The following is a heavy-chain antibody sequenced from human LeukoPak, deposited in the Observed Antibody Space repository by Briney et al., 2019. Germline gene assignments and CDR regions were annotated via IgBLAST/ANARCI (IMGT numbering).Heavy chain of an antibody. V-gene: IGHV4-59*02. D-gene: IGHD2-15*01. Sequence: SETLSLTCSVSGVSVTSYYWNWVRQRPGEGLEWIGYISYNERMDYGPTLTSRVTMSLDTSKNQFSLKLTSVTAANTGMYYCARGYCSDDICPVFPSWGQGALVTVSS. J-gene: IGHJ5*02. CDR2: ISYNERM. CDR1: GVSVTSYY. CDR3: ARGYCSDDICPVFPS.